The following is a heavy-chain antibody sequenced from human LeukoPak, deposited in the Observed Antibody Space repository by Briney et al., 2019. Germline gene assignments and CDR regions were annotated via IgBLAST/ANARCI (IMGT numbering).Heavy chain of an antibody. J-gene: IGHJ6*02. Sequence: ASVKVSCKSSGGTFSSYAIIWVRQAPGQGLEWMGGIIPIFGTANYAQKFQGRVTITADESTSTAYMELSSLRSEDTAVYYCARGLLWFGEENGMDVWGQGITVTVSS. CDR3: ARGLLWFGEENGMDV. CDR1: GGTFSSYA. V-gene: IGHV1-69*01. D-gene: IGHD3-10*01. CDR2: IIPIFGTA.